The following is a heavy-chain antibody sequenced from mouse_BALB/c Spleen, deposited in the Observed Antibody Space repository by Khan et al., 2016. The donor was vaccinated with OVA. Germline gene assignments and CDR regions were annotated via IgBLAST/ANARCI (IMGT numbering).Heavy chain of an antibody. V-gene: IGHV14-3*02. CDR2: IDPANGNS. D-gene: IGHD4-1*01. CDR3: ARDYWDVFAY. Sequence: VQLQQSGAELVKPGASVKLSCTASGFNIKDTYMHWVKQRPEQGLEWIGRIDPANGNSKYDPKFQGKATITADTSSNTAYLQPSSLTSEDTAVYYGARDYWDVFAYWGQGTLVTVSA. J-gene: IGHJ3*01. CDR1: GFNIKDTY.